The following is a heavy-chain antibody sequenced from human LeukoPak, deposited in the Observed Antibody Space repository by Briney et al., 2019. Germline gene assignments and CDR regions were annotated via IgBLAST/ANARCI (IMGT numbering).Heavy chain of an antibody. CDR3: ARYTSSGYYYVWGESLGD. Sequence: GESPKISCKSSGYSFTNYRIGWVRQMPGKGLEWMGIVNPGDSDIRYSPSFEGQVIISADKSISTAYLQWSSLKASDTAMYYCARYTSSGYYYVWGESLGDWGQGTLVTVSS. CDR1: GYSFTNYR. V-gene: IGHV5-51*01. D-gene: IGHD3-22*01. CDR2: VNPGDSDI. J-gene: IGHJ4*02.